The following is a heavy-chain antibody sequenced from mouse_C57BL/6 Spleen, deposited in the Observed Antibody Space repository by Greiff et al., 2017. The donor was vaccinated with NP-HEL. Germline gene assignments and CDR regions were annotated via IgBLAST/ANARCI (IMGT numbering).Heavy chain of an antibody. Sequence: QVQLQQSGAELVRPGSSVKLSCKASGYTFTSYWMHWVKQRPIQGLEWIGNIDPSDSETHYNQKFKDKATLTVDKSSSTAYMQLSSLTSEDSAVYYCARNRYDYGDYAMDYWGQGTSVTVSS. J-gene: IGHJ4*01. V-gene: IGHV1-52*01. CDR2: IDPSDSET. CDR1: GYTFTSYW. D-gene: IGHD2-4*01. CDR3: ARNRYDYGDYAMDY.